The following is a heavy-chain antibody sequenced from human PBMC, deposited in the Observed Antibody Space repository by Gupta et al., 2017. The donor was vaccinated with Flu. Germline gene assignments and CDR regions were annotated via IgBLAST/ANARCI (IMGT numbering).Heavy chain of an antibody. CDR1: GFTFSNAW. V-gene: IGHV3-15*01. D-gene: IGHD6-6*01. CDR2: IKSKTDGGTT. Sequence: EVQLVVSGGGSVEPGGPLSLSCAASGFTFSNAWMSWVRQAPGKGLEWIGRIKSKTDGGTTDNAAPMKGRFTISRDDSKNTLYLQMNSLKTEDTAVYYCTTYGSAARGILDYWGQGTLVTVSS. J-gene: IGHJ4*02. CDR3: TTYGSAARGILDY.